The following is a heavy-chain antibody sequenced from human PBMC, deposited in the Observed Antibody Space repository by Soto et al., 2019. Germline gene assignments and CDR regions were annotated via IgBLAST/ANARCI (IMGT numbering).Heavy chain of an antibody. Sequence: VESLKICFKGSGYSFTSYWIGLVRQMPGKGLEWLGIIYPGDSDTRYSPSFQGQVTISADKSIRTAYLQWSSLKASHTAMYSCARGPAWLYPRAQGTLVSVPS. CDR3: ARGPAWLYP. J-gene: IGHJ5*02. CDR1: GYSFTSYW. CDR2: IYPGDSDT. V-gene: IGHV5-51*01.